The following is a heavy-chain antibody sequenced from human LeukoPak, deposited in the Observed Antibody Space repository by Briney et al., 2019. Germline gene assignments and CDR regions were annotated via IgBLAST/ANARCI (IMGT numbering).Heavy chain of an antibody. CDR3: AKPYRTYYFDY. J-gene: IGHJ4*02. V-gene: IGHV3-30*18. D-gene: IGHD1-1*01. CDR1: RFTFSRYG. CDR2: ISYDGSNK. Sequence: GGSLRLSCAASRFTFSRYGMHWVRQAPGKGLEWVAVISYDGSNKYYADSVKGRFTISRDNSKNTLYLQMNSLRAEDTAVYYCAKPYRTYYFDYWGQGTLVTVSS.